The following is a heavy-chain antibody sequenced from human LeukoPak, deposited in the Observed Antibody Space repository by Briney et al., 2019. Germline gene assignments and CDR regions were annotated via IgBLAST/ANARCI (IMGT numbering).Heavy chain of an antibody. D-gene: IGHD6-13*01. CDR2: ISYDGSNK. Sequence: GGSLRLSCAASGFTSSSYAMHRVRQAPGKGLEWVAVISYDGSNKYYADSVKGRFTISRDNSKNTLYLQMNSLRAEDTAVYYCARVKAAASFRTYYYGMDVWGQGTTVTVSS. J-gene: IGHJ6*02. CDR3: ARVKAAASFRTYYYGMDV. V-gene: IGHV3-30-3*01. CDR1: GFTSSSYA.